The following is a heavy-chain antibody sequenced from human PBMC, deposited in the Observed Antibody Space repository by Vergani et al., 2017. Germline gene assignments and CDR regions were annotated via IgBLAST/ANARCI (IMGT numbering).Heavy chain of an antibody. CDR3: ARHQMTTVTNYWYFDL. V-gene: IGHV4-30-4*08. Sequence: QLQLQESGPGLVKPSETLSLTCTVSGGSISSGDYYWSWIRQPPGKGLEWIGYIYYSGSTYYNPSLKSRVTISVDTSKNQFSLKLSSVTAADTAVYYCARHQMTTVTNYWYFDLWGRGTLVTVSS. J-gene: IGHJ2*01. D-gene: IGHD4-17*01. CDR1: GGSISSGDYY. CDR2: IYYSGST.